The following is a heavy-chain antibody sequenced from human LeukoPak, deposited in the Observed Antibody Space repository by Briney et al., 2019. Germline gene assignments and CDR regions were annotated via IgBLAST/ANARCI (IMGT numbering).Heavy chain of an antibody. Sequence: SETLSLTCTVSGGSMSSYYWSWIRQPPGKGLEWIGHIYYSGSTNYNPSLKSRVTISVDTSKKQFSLKVNSMTAADTAVYYCARGSKMLGYNWFDPWGQGTLVTVSS. D-gene: IGHD1-26*01. V-gene: IGHV4-59*12. CDR1: GGSMSSYY. CDR2: IYYSGST. J-gene: IGHJ5*02. CDR3: ARGSKMLGYNWFDP.